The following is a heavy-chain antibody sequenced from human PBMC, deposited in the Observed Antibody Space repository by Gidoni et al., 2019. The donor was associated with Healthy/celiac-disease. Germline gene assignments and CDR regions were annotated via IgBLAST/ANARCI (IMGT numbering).Heavy chain of an antibody. V-gene: IGHV3-7*03. CDR3: ARARCSGGSCYFRDFDY. CDR2: KKQVGSEK. J-gene: IGHJ4*02. D-gene: IGHD2-15*01. CDR1: GFTFSSYW. Sequence: EVQLVESGGGLVQPGGSLRLSCAASGFTFSSYWMSWVRQAPGKGLEGVANKKQVGSEKYYVDSVKGRFTISRDNAKSSLYLQMNSLRAEDTAVYYCARARCSGGSCYFRDFDYWGQGTLVTVSS.